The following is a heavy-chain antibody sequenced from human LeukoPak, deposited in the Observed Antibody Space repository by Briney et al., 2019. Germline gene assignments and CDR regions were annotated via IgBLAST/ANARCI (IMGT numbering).Heavy chain of an antibody. J-gene: IGHJ3*02. V-gene: IGHV4-59*08. Sequence: PSETLSLTCSVSGDSINNYYWNWIRQPPGKGLEWIGYIYYSGSTRYNPSLQSRVTMSIGTSKTQFSLKLDSVTAEDTAVYYCARRRRLRNPGGDAFDIWGQGTVVIVSS. CDR2: IYYSGST. CDR1: GDSINNYY. CDR3: ARRRRLRNPGGDAFDI.